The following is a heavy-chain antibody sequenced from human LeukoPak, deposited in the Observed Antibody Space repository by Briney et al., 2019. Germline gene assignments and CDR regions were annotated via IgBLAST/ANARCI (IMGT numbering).Heavy chain of an antibody. CDR1: GLSFSSYS. V-gene: IGHV3-48*01. CDR3: VRARGPLDTSSGLRTLDY. J-gene: IGHJ4*01. D-gene: IGHD5-18*01. CDR2: ISASSSTI. Sequence: PGGSLRLSCAASGLSFSSYSMNWDRQVPGKGLEWVSYISASSSTIYYADSVKGRFTISRDNAKKSLYLQMNSLRGADTAVYYCVRARGPLDTSSGLRTLDYWGHGTLVTVSS.